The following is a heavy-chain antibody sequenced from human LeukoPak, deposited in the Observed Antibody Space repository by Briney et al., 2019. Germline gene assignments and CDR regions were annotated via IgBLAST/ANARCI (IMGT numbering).Heavy chain of an antibody. CDR2: IRYGGSNK. V-gene: IGHV3-30*02. CDR1: GFTFSSYG. CDR3: AKDINYYGSGSLPDY. Sequence: SGGSLRLSCAASGFTFSSYGMHWVRQAPGKGLEWVAFIRYGGSNKYYADSVKGRFTISRDNSKNTLYLQMNSLRAEDTAVYYCAKDINYYGSGSLPDYWGQGTLVTVSS. J-gene: IGHJ4*02. D-gene: IGHD3-10*01.